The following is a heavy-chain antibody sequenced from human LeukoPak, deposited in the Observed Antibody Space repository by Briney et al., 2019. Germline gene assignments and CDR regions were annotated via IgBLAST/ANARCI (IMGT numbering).Heavy chain of an antibody. CDR2: INHSGST. D-gene: IGHD3-22*01. Sequence: SETLSLTCAVYGGSFSGYYWSWIRQPPGKGLEWIGEINHSGSTNYNPSLKSRVTISVDTSKNQFSLKLSSVTAADTAVYYCAREHDSSGYYPSYFQHWGQGTLVTVSS. J-gene: IGHJ1*01. CDR3: AREHDSSGYYPSYFQH. CDR1: GGSFSGYY. V-gene: IGHV4-34*01.